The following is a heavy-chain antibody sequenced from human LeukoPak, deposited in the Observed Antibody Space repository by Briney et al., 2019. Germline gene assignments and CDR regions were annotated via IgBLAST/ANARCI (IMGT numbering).Heavy chain of an antibody. CDR1: GFTFSSYS. D-gene: IGHD3-22*01. CDR3: AKDRSRYYYDSSGFSFDY. V-gene: IGHV3-21*01. Sequence: PGGSLRLSCAASGFTFSSYSMNWVRQAPGKGLEWVSSITSSSTYIYYADSVKGRFTISRDNAKNSLYLQMNSLRAEDTAVYYCAKDRSRYYYDSSGFSFDYWGQGTLVTVSS. CDR2: ITSSSTYI. J-gene: IGHJ4*02.